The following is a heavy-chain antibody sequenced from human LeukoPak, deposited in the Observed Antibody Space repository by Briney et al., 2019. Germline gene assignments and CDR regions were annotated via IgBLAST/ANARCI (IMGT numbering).Heavy chain of an antibody. J-gene: IGHJ5*02. CDR2: INHSGST. V-gene: IGHV4-34*01. CDR1: GGSFSGYY. D-gene: IGHD4-17*01. Sequence: SETLSLTCAVYGGSFSGYYWCWIRQPPGKGLEWIGEINHSGSTNYNPSLKSRVTISVDTSKNQFSLKLSSVTAADTAVYYCARGPLSVYGDYPPWGQGTLVTVSS. CDR3: ARGPLSVYGDYPP.